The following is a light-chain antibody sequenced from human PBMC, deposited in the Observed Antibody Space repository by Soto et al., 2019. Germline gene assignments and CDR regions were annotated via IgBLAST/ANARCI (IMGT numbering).Light chain of an antibody. CDR3: QQSGRP. CDR1: QSLTSDY. Sequence: EIVLTQSPGTLSLSPGERATLSCRASQSLTSDYLAWYQQKPGQTPRLLIHGASSRATGIPDRFSGSGSGTDFTLTISRLEPEDSAVYYCQQSGRPFGQGTMADIK. CDR2: GAS. J-gene: IGKJ1*01. V-gene: IGKV3-20*01.